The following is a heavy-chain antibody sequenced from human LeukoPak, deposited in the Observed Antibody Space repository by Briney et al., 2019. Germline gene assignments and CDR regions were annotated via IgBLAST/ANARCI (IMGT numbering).Heavy chain of an antibody. CDR3: ARDPGYCSGGSCRPTGSDY. CDR2: ISSSSSYI. D-gene: IGHD2-15*01. Sequence: GGSLRLSCAASGFTLSSYSMNWVRQAPGKGLEWVSSISSSSSYIYYADSVKGRFTISRDNAKNSLYLQMNSLRAEDTAVYYCARDPGYCSGGSCRPTGSDYWGQGTLVTVSS. V-gene: IGHV3-21*01. J-gene: IGHJ4*02. CDR1: GFTLSSYS.